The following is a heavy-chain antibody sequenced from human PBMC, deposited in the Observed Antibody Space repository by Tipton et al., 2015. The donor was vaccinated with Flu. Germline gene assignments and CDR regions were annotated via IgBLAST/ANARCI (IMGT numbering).Heavy chain of an antibody. Sequence: TLSLTCSVSGGSILSSSYHWGWIRQPPGKGPEWIGSVYYIGNTYYNPSLKSRVTISLDTSKNDFSLSLSSVTAADTAMYYCARYRGSNARGEINDAFDIWGQGTMVSVSS. J-gene: IGHJ3*02. D-gene: IGHD1-26*01. CDR2: VYYIGNT. V-gene: IGHV4-39*02. CDR3: ARYRGSNARGEINDAFDI. CDR1: GGSILSSSYH.